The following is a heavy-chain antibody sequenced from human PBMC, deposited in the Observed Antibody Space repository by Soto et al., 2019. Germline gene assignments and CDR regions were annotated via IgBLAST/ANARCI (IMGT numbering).Heavy chain of an antibody. Sequence: GEYLKISCKGSGYSFTSYWIGWVRQMPGKGLEWMGIIYPGDSDTRYSPSFQGQVTISADKSISTAYLQWSSLKASDTAMYYCARSRYDYVWGSYRNYYYSYGMDLCGEGTMVTVSS. CDR2: IYPGDSDT. V-gene: IGHV5-51*01. CDR3: ARSRYDYVWGSYRNYYYSYGMDL. CDR1: GYSFTSYW. D-gene: IGHD3-16*02. J-gene: IGHJ6*04.